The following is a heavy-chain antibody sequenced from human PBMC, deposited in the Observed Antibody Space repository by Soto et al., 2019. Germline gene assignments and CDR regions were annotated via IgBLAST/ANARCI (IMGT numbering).Heavy chain of an antibody. V-gene: IGHV3-23*01. CDR1: GFTFSSYA. J-gene: IGHJ4*02. D-gene: IGHD5-18*01. CDR3: AKDLGYSYGYVDY. Sequence: EVQLLESGGGLVQPGGSLRLSCAASGFTFSSYAMSWVRQAPGKGLEWVSGISGSGGSTYYADSVKGRFTISRDNSKNTLYLQMNSLRAEDTAVYSCAKDLGYSYGYVDYWGKGTLVTVSS. CDR2: ISGSGGST.